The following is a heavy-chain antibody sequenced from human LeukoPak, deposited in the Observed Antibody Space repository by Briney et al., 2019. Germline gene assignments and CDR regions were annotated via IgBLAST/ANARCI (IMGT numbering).Heavy chain of an antibody. J-gene: IGHJ3*02. CDR3: AGFNYYDSSGYYYGAFDI. V-gene: IGHV4-59*11. CDR2: IYYSGST. CDR1: GDSISSHY. D-gene: IGHD3-22*01. Sequence: SETLSLTCTVSGDSISSHYWIWIRQPPGKGLEWCGYIYYSGSTNYNPPLKSRVTISVDTSKSQFSLQLSSVTAADTAVYYCAGFNYYDSSGYYYGAFDIWGQGTMVSVSS.